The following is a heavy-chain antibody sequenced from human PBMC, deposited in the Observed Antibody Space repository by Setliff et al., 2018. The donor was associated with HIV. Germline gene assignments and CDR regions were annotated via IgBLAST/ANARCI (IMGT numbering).Heavy chain of an antibody. J-gene: IGHJ4*02. Sequence: ASETLSLTCTVSGGSISTSRYYWGWIRQPPGKGLEWIGSINYRGNTYYNPSLKSRAAISVDTSKNQFSLKLSSVTAADTAVYYCASYDILTGYYGHYFDYWGQGTLVTVSS. CDR2: INYRGNT. V-gene: IGHV4-39*01. D-gene: IGHD3-9*01. CDR1: GGSISTSRYY. CDR3: ASYDILTGYYGHYFDY.